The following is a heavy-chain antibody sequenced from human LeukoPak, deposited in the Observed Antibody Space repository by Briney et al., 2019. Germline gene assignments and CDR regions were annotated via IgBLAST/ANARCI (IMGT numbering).Heavy chain of an antibody. V-gene: IGHV4-39*01. CDR2: IYYSGST. CDR1: GGSISSSSYY. CDR3: ARHSFGDYYDSSGYYYGEYYFDY. Sequence: KPSETLSLTCTVSGGSISSSSYYWGWIRQPPGKGLEWIGSIYYSGSTYYNPSLKSRVTISVDTSENQFSLKLSSVTAADTAVYYCARHSFGDYYDSSGYYYGEYYFDYWGQGTLVTVSS. J-gene: IGHJ4*02. D-gene: IGHD3-22*01.